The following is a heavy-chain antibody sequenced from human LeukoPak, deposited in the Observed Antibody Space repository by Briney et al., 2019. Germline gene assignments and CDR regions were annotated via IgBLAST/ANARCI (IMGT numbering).Heavy chain of an antibody. Sequence: ASVKVSCKASGYTFTDYYMHWVRQAPGQGLEWMGWINPKSGGTKYAQKFQGRVTMTRDTSISTAYMELSRLTSDDTAMYYCARDPYPSAATGDWSNRFAPWGQGTLVTVSS. CDR2: INPKSGGT. D-gene: IGHD2-15*01. CDR3: ARDPYPSAATGDWSNRFAP. V-gene: IGHV1-2*02. CDR1: GYTFTDYY. J-gene: IGHJ5*02.